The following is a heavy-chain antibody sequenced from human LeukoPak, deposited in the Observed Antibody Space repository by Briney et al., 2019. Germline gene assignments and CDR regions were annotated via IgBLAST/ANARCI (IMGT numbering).Heavy chain of an antibody. V-gene: IGHV3-20*04. CDR1: GFTFNDYG. CDR3: ARGYGAGNYRRPFYGMDV. J-gene: IGHJ6*02. D-gene: IGHD3-10*01. Sequence: GGSLRLSCAASGFTFNDYGMTWVRQAPGKELEWVSGLNWNGDITRYADSVKGRFTISRDNAKNSVYLQMDSLSAEDTAFYYCARGYGAGNYRRPFYGMDVWGQGTTVTVSS. CDR2: LNWNGDIT.